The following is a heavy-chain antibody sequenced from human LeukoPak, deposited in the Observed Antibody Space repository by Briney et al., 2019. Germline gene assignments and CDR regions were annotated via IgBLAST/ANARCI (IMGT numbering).Heavy chain of an antibody. CDR3: VKEQASGYCRVADY. D-gene: IGHD5-12*01. Sequence: GGSLRLSCAASGFTFSTSWMHWVRQAPGKGLEWMGVITYDGMSGYYGDSVKGRFTISRDISKNTVYLQMSSLRSEDTALYYCVKEQASGYCRVADYWGQGTLVIVSS. CDR1: GFTFSTSW. CDR2: ITYDGMSG. J-gene: IGHJ4*02. V-gene: IGHV3-30*18.